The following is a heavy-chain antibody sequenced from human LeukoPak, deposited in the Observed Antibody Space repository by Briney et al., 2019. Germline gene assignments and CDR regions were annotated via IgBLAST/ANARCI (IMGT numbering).Heavy chain of an antibody. Sequence: SETLSLTCTVSGGSISSSSYYWGWIRQPPGKGLEWIGSIYYSGSTYYNPSLKSRVTISVDTSKNQFSLKLSSVTAADTAVYYCAREVADGSGRPDYWGQGTLVTVSS. CDR3: AREVADGSGRPDY. CDR2: IYYSGST. CDR1: GGSISSSSYY. V-gene: IGHV4-39*02. J-gene: IGHJ4*02. D-gene: IGHD3-10*01.